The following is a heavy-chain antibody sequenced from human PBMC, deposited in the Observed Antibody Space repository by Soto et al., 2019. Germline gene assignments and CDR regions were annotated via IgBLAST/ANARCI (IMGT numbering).Heavy chain of an antibody. CDR3: ARSVVRGSITARRYYYYYMDV. D-gene: IGHD3-10*01. J-gene: IGHJ6*03. CDR2: MNPNSGNT. Sequence: GASVKVSCKASVYTFTSYDINWVRQDTGQGLEWMGWMNPNSGNTGYAQKFQGRVTMTRNTSISTAYMELSSLRSEDTAVYYCARSVVRGSITARRYYYYYMDVWGKGTTVTVSS. CDR1: VYTFTSYD. V-gene: IGHV1-8*01.